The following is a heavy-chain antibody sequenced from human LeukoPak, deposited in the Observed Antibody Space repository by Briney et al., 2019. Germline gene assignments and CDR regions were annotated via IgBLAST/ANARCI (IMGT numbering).Heavy chain of an antibody. J-gene: IGHJ2*01. Sequence: PSETLSLTCAVYGGSFSGYYWSWIRQPPGKGLEWIGEINHSGSTNYNPSLKSRVTISVDTSKNQFSLKLSSVTAADTAVYYCAGDRDDRGYSYGYNWYFDLWGRGTLVTVSS. CDR2: INHSGST. D-gene: IGHD5-18*01. CDR3: AGDRDDRGYSYGYNWYFDL. V-gene: IGHV4-34*01. CDR1: GGSFSGYY.